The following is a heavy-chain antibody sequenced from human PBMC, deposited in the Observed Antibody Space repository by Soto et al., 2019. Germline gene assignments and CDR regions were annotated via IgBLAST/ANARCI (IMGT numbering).Heavy chain of an antibody. Sequence: ASVKVSCKASGYIFSNYVISWVRQAPGQGLEWMGWISTYNANTYYAQKFQGRVTMTTDTSTSTAYMELRSLRSDDTAVFYCARERDGSSWSSAESLQYWGQGTLVTVSS. D-gene: IGHD6-13*01. CDR3: ARERDGSSWSSAESLQY. J-gene: IGHJ1*01. CDR1: GYIFSNYV. CDR2: ISTYNANT. V-gene: IGHV1-18*01.